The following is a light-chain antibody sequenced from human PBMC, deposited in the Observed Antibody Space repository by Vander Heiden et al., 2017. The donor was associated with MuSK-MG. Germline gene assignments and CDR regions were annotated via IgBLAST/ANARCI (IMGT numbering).Light chain of an antibody. J-gene: IGKJ3*01. Sequence: IVITHSPHSLSISLGESATINCRSSQSRLYSSSNKNYLAWYQQRPGQPPKLLIYWASTREYGVPDRFSGSGSGTDFTLTISSLQTEDVAVYYCQQDYHSPFTFGHGTKVNIK. CDR1: QSRLYSSSNKNY. CDR3: QQDYHSPFT. V-gene: IGKV4-1*01. CDR2: WAS.